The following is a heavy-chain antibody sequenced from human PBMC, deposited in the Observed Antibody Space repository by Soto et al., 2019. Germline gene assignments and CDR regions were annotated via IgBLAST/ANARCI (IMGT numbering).Heavy chain of an antibody. V-gene: IGHV3-21*01. J-gene: IGHJ6*02. Sequence: GGSLRLSCAASGFTFSSYSMNWVRQAPGKGLEWVSSISSSSSYIYYADSVKGRFTISRDNAKNSLYLQMNSLRAEDTAVYYCARDLYDFWSGRPLYGMDVWGQGTTVTVSS. CDR3: ARDLYDFWSGRPLYGMDV. CDR1: GFTFSSYS. CDR2: ISSSSSYI. D-gene: IGHD3-3*01.